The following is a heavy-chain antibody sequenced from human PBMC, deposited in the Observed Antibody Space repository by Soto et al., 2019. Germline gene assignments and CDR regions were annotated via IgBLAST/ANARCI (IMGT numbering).Heavy chain of an antibody. CDR2: IKSKTDGGTT. D-gene: IGHD1-26*01. CDR1: SVSNAW. V-gene: IGHV3-15*07. CDR3: TTDPARGGSHYYYCGMDV. J-gene: IGHJ6*02. Sequence: SVSNAWMNWVRQAPGKGLEWVGRIKSKTDGGTTDYAAPVKGRFTISRDDSKNTLYRQMNSLKTEDTAVYYCTTDPARGGSHYYYCGMDVWGQGTTVTVSS.